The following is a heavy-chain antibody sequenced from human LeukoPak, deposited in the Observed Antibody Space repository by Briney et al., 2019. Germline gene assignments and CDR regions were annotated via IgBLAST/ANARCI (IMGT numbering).Heavy chain of an antibody. D-gene: IGHD2-15*01. Sequence: AASVKVSCKASGGTFSSYAISWVRQAPGQGLEWMGGIIPIFGTANYAQKFQGRVTITADESTSTAYMELSSLRSEDTAVYYCARDPTLGYCSGGSCYSAGPPDYWGQGTLVTVSS. CDR3: ARDPTLGYCSGGSCYSAGPPDY. J-gene: IGHJ4*02. V-gene: IGHV1-69*13. CDR2: IIPIFGTA. CDR1: GGTFSSYA.